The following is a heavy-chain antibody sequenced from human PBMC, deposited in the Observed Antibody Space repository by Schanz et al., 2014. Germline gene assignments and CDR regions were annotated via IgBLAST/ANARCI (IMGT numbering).Heavy chain of an antibody. CDR3: AREVGDYGMDV. CDR1: GGSFSGYY. J-gene: IGHJ6*02. V-gene: IGHV4-34*01. D-gene: IGHD1-26*01. Sequence: QVQLQQWGAGLLKPSETLSLTCAVYGGSFSGYYWSWIRQPPGKGLEWIGEINHSGSTNYNPSLKSRVTVSVDTSKTQFSLKLTSVTAADTAVYYCAREVGDYGMDVWGQGATVTVSS. CDR2: INHSGST.